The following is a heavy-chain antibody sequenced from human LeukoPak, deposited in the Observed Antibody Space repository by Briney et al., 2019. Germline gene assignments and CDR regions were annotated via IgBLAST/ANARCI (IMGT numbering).Heavy chain of an antibody. Sequence: PSETLSLTCTVSGGSISSGSYYWSWIRQPAGKGLEWIGRIYTSGSTNYNPSLKSRVTISVDTSKNQFSLKLSSVTAADTAVYYCARSSGYLNPNDAFDIWGQGTMVTVSS. CDR2: IYTSGST. CDR3: ARSSGYLNPNDAFDI. J-gene: IGHJ3*02. CDR1: GGSISSGSYY. V-gene: IGHV4-61*02. D-gene: IGHD3-22*01.